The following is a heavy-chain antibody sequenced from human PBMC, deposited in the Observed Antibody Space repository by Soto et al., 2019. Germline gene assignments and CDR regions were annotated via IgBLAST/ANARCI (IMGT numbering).Heavy chain of an antibody. Sequence: QVQLVESGGGVVQPGRSLRLSCAASGFTFSSYPLQWVRQAPGKGLEWVAVISYDATTKYHADSVKGRFTISRDNSKNTLYLQMNSLRDEDTAVYYCARDPLVGAPDYFDFWGQGTLVTVSA. CDR3: ARDPLVGAPDYFDF. CDR2: ISYDATTK. J-gene: IGHJ4*02. CDR1: GFTFSSYP. D-gene: IGHD1-26*01. V-gene: IGHV3-30-3*01.